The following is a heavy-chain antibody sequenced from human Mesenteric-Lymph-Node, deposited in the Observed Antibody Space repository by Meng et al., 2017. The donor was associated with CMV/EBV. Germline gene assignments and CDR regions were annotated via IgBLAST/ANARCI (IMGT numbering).Heavy chain of an antibody. CDR1: GGTFSSYA. CDR3: ARAIGDLTGRED. V-gene: IGHV1-69*05. J-gene: IGHJ4*02. Sequence: SVKVSCKASGGTFSSYAISWVRQAPGQGLEWMGGIIPIFGTANYAQKLQGRVTMTTDTSTSTAYMELRSLRSDDTAVYYCARAIGDLTGREDWGQGTLVTVSS. CDR2: IIPIFGTA. D-gene: IGHD3-9*01.